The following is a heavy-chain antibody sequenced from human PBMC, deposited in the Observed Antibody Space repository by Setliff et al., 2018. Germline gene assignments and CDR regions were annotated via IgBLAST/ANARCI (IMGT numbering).Heavy chain of an antibody. Sequence: ASVKVSCKASGYMLNSYGISWVRQAPGQGLEWMGWISSYNDITNYAQRFQGRVTLTKDMSTSAAYMELRSLGSDDTAVYYCAISTLSICSGGNCPNVFDVWGQGTMVTVPS. CDR1: GYMLNSYG. CDR2: ISSYNDIT. V-gene: IGHV1-18*01. J-gene: IGHJ3*01. CDR3: AISTLSICSGGNCPNVFDV. D-gene: IGHD2-15*01.